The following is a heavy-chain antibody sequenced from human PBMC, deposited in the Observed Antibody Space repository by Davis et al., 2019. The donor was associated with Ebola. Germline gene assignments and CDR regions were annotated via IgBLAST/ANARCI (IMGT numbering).Heavy chain of an antibody. D-gene: IGHD6-19*01. J-gene: IGHJ4*02. V-gene: IGHV3-21*01. CDR1: GFTFSSYS. Sequence: GGSLRLSCAASGFTFSSYSMNWVRQAPGRGLEWVSSISSSSSYIYYADSVKGRFTISRDNAKNSLYLQMNSLRVEDTAVYYCARDREDYSSGFSFGFDYWGQGTLVTVSS. CDR2: ISSSSSYI. CDR3: ARDREDYSSGFSFGFDY.